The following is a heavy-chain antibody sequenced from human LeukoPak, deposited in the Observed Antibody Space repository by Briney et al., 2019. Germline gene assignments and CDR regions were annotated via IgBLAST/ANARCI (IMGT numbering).Heavy chain of an antibody. Sequence: ASVKVSCKASGGTFSSYTISWVRQAPGQGLEWMGRITPILGIANYAQKFQGRVTITADKSTSTAYMELSSLRSEDTAVYYCARGGWNYASPYYYYMDVWGKGTTVTVSS. CDR2: ITPILGIA. CDR1: GGTFSSYT. D-gene: IGHD1-7*01. J-gene: IGHJ6*03. CDR3: ARGGWNYASPYYYYMDV. V-gene: IGHV1-69*02.